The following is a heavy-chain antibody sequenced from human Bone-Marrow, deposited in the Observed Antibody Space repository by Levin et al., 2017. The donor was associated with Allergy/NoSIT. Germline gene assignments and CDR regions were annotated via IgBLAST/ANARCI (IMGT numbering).Heavy chain of an antibody. CDR1: GGSISSRDYY. Sequence: LRLSCTVSGGSISSRDYYWSWIRQPPGKGLEWVGYIYYTGGTYYSPSLQSRLSISVDTSNNLFSLHVSSVTAADTAIYYCARATPTNTFDVWGQGTMVTVSS. CDR2: IYYTGGT. V-gene: IGHV4-30-4*01. CDR3: ARATPTNTFDV. J-gene: IGHJ3*01.